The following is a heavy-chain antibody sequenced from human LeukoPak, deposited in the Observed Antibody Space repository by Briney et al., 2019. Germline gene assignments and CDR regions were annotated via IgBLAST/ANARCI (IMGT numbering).Heavy chain of an antibody. CDR3: ARRPGDYGYYFDY. V-gene: IGHV1-8*03. CDR2: MNPNSGNT. CDR1: GYTFTSYD. J-gene: IGHJ4*02. Sequence: ASVKVSCKASGYTFTSYDINWVRQATGQGLEWMGWMNPNSGNTGYAQKFQGRVTITRNTSISTAYMELRSLRSDDTAVYYCARRPGDYGYYFDYWGQGTLVTVSS. D-gene: IGHD4-17*01.